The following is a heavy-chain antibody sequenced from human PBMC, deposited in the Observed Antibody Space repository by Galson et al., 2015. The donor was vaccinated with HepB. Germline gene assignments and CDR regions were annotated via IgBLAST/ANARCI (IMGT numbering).Heavy chain of an antibody. Sequence: SLRLSCAASGFTFSRCGIHWVRQAPGKGLEWVAVIPYDGVQKKYADSWQGRFTITRDVSMNTIYLQAISLREEDTAVYHCAKGDVAYTSSSGGFDYWGQGTRVTVSS. J-gene: IGHJ4*02. CDR3: AKGDVAYTSSSGGFDY. V-gene: IGHV3-30*18. CDR2: IPYDGVQK. D-gene: IGHD6-6*01. CDR1: GFTFSRCG.